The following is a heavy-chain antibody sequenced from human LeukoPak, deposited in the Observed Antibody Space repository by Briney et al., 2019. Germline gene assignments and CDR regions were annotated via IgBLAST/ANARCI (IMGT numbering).Heavy chain of an antibody. Sequence: SETLSLSCTVSGGSISSGGYYCSWIRQHPGKGLEWIGYIYYSGSTYYNPSLKSRVTISVDTSKNQFSLKLSSVTAADTAVYYCARSTLRGSDDWGQETLVTVSS. V-gene: IGHV4-31*03. J-gene: IGHJ4*02. CDR3: ARSTLRGSDD. D-gene: IGHD3-16*01. CDR2: IYYSGST. CDR1: GGSISSGGYY.